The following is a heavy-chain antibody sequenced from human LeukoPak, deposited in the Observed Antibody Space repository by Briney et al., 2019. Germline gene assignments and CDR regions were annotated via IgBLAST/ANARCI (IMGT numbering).Heavy chain of an antibody. D-gene: IGHD1-1*01. V-gene: IGHV4-39*01. CDR3: ARHPGGY. CDR2: IYYIGST. Sequence: SETLSLTCTLSGGSVSSSTFFWGWIRQPPGKGLDWIGSIYYIGSTYYNPSLRSRVTMSMDTSKNQLSLKLNSVTAADTAVYYCARHPGGYWGQGTLVTVSS. CDR1: GGSVSSSTFF. J-gene: IGHJ4*02.